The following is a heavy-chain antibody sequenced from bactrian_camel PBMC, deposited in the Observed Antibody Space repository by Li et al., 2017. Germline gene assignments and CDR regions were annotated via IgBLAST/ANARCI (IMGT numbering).Heavy chain of an antibody. D-gene: IGHD6*01. CDR2: IDSDGRT. V-gene: IGHV3S53*01. Sequence: HVQLVESGGGSVQPGGSLTLSCAVHGAIDSAARVGWARQAPGKEREVVACIDSDGRTTYQDSVKGRFTISRDNAKNTLYLQLNGLKTEDTAMYYCAVGGAGSGPTASSEGRGTQVTVS. CDR1: GAIDSAAR. J-gene: IGHJ4*01.